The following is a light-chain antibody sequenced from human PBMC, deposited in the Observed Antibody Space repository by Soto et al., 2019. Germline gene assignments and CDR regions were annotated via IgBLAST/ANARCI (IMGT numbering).Light chain of an antibody. CDR1: QDISNY. Sequence: EIQMTQSPSYMSTSVGDRVTITCQASQDISNYLGWYQQKPGKAPKRLIYAASSLQSAVPSRFSGSGSGTEFTLTITSLQFEDFAVYYCQEYNDWRPITFGGGTKVDIK. V-gene: IGKV1-17*01. CDR2: AAS. J-gene: IGKJ4*01. CDR3: QEYNDWRPIT.